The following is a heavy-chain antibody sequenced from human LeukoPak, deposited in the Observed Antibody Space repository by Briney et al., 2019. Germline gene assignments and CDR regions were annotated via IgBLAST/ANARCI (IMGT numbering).Heavy chain of an antibody. CDR3: ASGYSGYDGLDF. CDR2: INPNNGGT. J-gene: IGHJ4*02. CDR1: GYTFTGYY. V-gene: IGHV1-2*06. D-gene: IGHD5-12*01. Sequence: GASVKVSCKAFGYTFTGYYMHWVRQAPGQGLELIGRINPNNGGTNYAQRFQGRVIMTRHTSISTAYVELRRLRSDDTAVYYCASGYSGYDGLDFWGQGTLVTVFS.